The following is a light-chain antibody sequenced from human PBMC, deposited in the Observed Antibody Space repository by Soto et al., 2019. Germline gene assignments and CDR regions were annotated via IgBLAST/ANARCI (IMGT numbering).Light chain of an antibody. CDR1: QSISSW. J-gene: IGKJ3*01. Sequence: DIQMTQSPSTLSASVGDRVTITCRASQSISSWLAWYQQKPGKAPKVLIYKASSLESGVTSRFSGSGSGTEFTLTISSLQPDDFATYYCQQYNSYLFTFGPGTKVDIK. V-gene: IGKV1-5*03. CDR3: QQYNSYLFT. CDR2: KAS.